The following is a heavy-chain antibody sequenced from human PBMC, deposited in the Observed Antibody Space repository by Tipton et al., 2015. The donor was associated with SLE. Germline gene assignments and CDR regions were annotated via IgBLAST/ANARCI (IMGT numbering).Heavy chain of an antibody. V-gene: IGHV4-39*07. D-gene: IGHD5-18*01. CDR2: VYDSGIT. CDR3: AELEGLSYGYSFDY. Sequence: LSLTCIVSGASISSRAYYWGCIRQSPGKGLEWIGSVYDSGITYYSPSLKSRVTISVDTSKNQFSLKLSSVTAADTAVYYCAELEGLSYGYSFDYWGQGILVTVSS. CDR1: GASISSRAYY. J-gene: IGHJ4*02.